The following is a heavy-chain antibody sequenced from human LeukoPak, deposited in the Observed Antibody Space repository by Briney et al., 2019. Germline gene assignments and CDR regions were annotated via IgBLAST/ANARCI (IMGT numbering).Heavy chain of an antibody. CDR3: AKDLVKAAADTDY. J-gene: IGHJ4*02. CDR2: IWYDGSNK. Sequence: PGGSLSLSCAASGFTFSSYGMHWVRQAPGKGLEWVAVIWYDGSNKYYADSVKGRFTISRDNSKNTLYLQMNSLRAEDTAVYYCAKDLVKAAADTDYWGQGTLVTVSS. V-gene: IGHV3-33*06. CDR1: GFTFSSYG. D-gene: IGHD6-13*01.